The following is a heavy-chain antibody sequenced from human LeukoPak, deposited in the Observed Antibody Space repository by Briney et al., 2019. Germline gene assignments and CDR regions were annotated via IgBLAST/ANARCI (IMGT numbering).Heavy chain of an antibody. CDR1: GFTFSSYA. V-gene: IGHV3-30*01. J-gene: IGHJ4*02. CDR2: ISYDGSNK. CDR3: ARDLGCSSTSYYRGLDY. D-gene: IGHD2-2*01. Sequence: GRSLRLSCAASGFTFSSYAMHWVRQAPGKGLEWVAVISYDGSNKYYADSVKGRFTISRDNSKNTLYLQMNSLRAEDTAVYYCARDLGCSSTSYYRGLDYWGQGTLVTVSS.